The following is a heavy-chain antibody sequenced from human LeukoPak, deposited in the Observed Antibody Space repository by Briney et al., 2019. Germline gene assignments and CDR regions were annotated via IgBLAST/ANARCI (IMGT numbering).Heavy chain of an antibody. D-gene: IGHD3-3*01. CDR1: GGSISGVSYF. J-gene: IGHJ5*02. CDR3: ARYELGWFDP. CDR2: ISASGST. V-gene: IGHV4-61*02. Sequence: SETLSLTCTVSGGSISGVSYFWRWIRQPAGKGLEWIGRISASGSTNFNPSLKSRVTMSVDTSENQFSLKLSSVTAADTAVYYCARYELGWFDPWGQGTLVTVSS.